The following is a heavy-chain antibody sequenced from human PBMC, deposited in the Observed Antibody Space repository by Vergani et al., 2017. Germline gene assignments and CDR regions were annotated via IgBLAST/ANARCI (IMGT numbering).Heavy chain of an antibody. CDR1: GGSISSGGYS. J-gene: IGHJ4*02. CDR2: IYHSGST. D-gene: IGHD6-13*01. CDR3: AKDKSSWYDYFDY. V-gene: IGHV4-30-2*01. Sequence: QLQLQESGSGLVKPSQTLSLTCAVSGGSISSGGYSWSWIRQPPGKGLEWIGYIYHSGSTYYNPSLKSRVTISVDRSKNQFSLKLSSVTAADTAVYYCAKDKSSWYDYFDYWGQGTLVTVSS.